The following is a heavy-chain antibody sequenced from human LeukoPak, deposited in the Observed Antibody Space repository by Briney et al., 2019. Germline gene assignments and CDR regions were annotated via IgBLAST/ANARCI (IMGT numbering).Heavy chain of an antibody. CDR1: GFTFSSYA. CDR3: AKGRTIYGSGSYMDY. V-gene: IGHV3-30*18. D-gene: IGHD3-10*01. CDR2: ISYGGSNK. Sequence: GGSLRLSCAASGFTFSSYALHWVRQAPGKGLEWVAVISYGGSNKYYADSVQGRFTITRDNSKNTLDLQMNSLRAEDTAVYYCAKGRTIYGSGSYMDYWGQGTLVTVSS. J-gene: IGHJ4*02.